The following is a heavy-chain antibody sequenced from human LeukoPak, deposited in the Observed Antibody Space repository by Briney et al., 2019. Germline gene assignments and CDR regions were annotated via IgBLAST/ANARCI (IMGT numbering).Heavy chain of an antibody. CDR1: GFTFSSYW. CDR3: ATIKLEYSSSFDY. J-gene: IGHJ4*02. Sequence: PGGSLRLSCAASGFTFSSYWMSWVRQAPGKGLEWAANIKQDGSEKYYVDSVKGRFTISRDNAKNSLYLQMNSLRAEDTAVYYCATIKLEYSSSFDYWGQGTLVTISS. CDR2: IKQDGSEK. D-gene: IGHD6-6*01. V-gene: IGHV3-7*01.